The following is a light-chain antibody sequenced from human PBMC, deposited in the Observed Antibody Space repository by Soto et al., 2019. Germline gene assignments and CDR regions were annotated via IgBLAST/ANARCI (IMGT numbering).Light chain of an antibody. CDR2: GNS. CDR3: QSYDSSLSAP. J-gene: IGLJ2*01. Sequence: QSVLTQPPSESGAPGQRVTISCTGSSSNIGAGYDVHWYQQLPGTAPKLLIYGNSNRPSGVPDRFSGSKSGTSASLAITGLQAEDEADYYCQSYDSSLSAPFGGGTKLTVL. V-gene: IGLV1-40*01. CDR1: SSNIGAGYD.